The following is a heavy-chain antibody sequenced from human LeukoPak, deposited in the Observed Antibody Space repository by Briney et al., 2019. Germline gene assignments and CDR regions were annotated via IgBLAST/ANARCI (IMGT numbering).Heavy chain of an antibody. D-gene: IGHD6-13*01. J-gene: IGHJ4*02. V-gene: IGHV3-7*01. CDR2: IKQDGSEK. CDR3: ANGVAAAGNWDFDY. CDR1: GFTFSSYW. Sequence: GSLRLSCAASGFTFSSYWMSWVRQAPGKGLEWVANIKQDGSEKYYADSVKGRFTISRDNSKNTLYLQMNSLRAEDTAVYYCANGVAAAGNWDFDYWGQGTLVTVSS.